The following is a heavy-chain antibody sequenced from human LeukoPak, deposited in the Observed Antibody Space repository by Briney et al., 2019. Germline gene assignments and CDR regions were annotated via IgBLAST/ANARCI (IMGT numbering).Heavy chain of an antibody. J-gene: IGHJ4*02. V-gene: IGHV3-7*01. CDR2: IKQDGSEK. Sequence: GGSLRLSCAASGFTFSSYWMSWVRQAPGKGLEWVANIKQDGSEKYYVDSVKGRFTISRDNAKNSLYPQMNSLRAEDTAVYYCVRLFGGVTTFDYWGQGTLVTVSS. CDR1: GFTFSSYW. D-gene: IGHD4-17*01. CDR3: VRLFGGVTTFDY.